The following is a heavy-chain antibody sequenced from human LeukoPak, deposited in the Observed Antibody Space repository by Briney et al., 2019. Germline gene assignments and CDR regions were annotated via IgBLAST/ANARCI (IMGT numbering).Heavy chain of an antibody. Sequence: GGSLRLSCAASGFTFRNYGMRWVRQAPGKGLEWVANIKEDGSEKYYVDSVKGRFTISRDNAKNSLYLQMNSLRAEDTAVYYCARNSNRYMDVWGKGTTVTVSS. D-gene: IGHD2/OR15-2a*01. CDR1: GFTFRNYG. CDR3: ARNSNRYMDV. CDR2: IKEDGSEK. J-gene: IGHJ6*03. V-gene: IGHV3-7*01.